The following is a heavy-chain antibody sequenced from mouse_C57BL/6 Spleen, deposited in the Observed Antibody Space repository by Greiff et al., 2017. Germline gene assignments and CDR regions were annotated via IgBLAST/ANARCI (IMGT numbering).Heavy chain of an antibody. CDR1: GYTFTDYE. Sequence: VQLVESGAELVQPGASVTLSCKASGYTFTDYEMPWVKQTPVHGLEWIGAIDPETGGTAYTQKFKGRAILTADKSSSTAYMEVRSLTSEDSAVYYCTRDYGSSAWFAYWGQGTLVTVSA. CDR2: IDPETGGT. CDR3: TRDYGSSAWFAY. J-gene: IGHJ3*01. V-gene: IGHV1-15*01. D-gene: IGHD1-1*01.